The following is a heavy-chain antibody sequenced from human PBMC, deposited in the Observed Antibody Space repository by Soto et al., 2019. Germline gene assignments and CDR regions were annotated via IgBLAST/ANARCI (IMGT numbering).Heavy chain of an antibody. CDR2: MNPNSGNT. D-gene: IGHD3-9*01. V-gene: IGHV1-8*01. CDR1: GYTFTSYD. CDR3: ARANYDILTGPDAFDI. J-gene: IGHJ3*02. Sequence: ASVKVSCKASGYTFTSYDINWVRQATGQGLEWMGRMNPNSGNTGYAQKFQGRVTMTRNTSTSTAYMELSSLRSEDTAVYYCARANYDILTGPDAFDIWGQGTMVTVSS.